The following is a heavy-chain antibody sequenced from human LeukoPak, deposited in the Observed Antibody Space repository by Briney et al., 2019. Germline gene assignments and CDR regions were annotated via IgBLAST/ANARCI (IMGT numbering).Heavy chain of an antibody. D-gene: IGHD6-13*01. CDR1: GFTFSSYA. CDR2: ISGSGGST. J-gene: IGHJ6*02. Sequence: GSLRLSCAASGFTFSSYAMSWVRQAPGKGLEWVSAISGSGGSTYYADSVKGRFTISRDNSKNTLYLQMNSLRAEDTAVYYCARGVENSYSSSWEYYYYGMDVWGQGTTVTVSS. V-gene: IGHV3-23*01. CDR3: ARGVENSYSSSWEYYYYGMDV.